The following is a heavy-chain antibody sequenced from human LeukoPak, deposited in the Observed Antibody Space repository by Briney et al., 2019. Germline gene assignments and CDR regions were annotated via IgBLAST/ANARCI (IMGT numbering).Heavy chain of an antibody. V-gene: IGHV4-4*07. CDR1: GDSIGSYY. Sequence: SETLSLTCTVSGDSIGSYYWSWIRQSAGKGLEWIGRMYTSGTTDYNPSLKSRVTISVDKSKNQFSLKLSSVTAADTAVYYCARDDYYGSGSPFDYWGQGTLVTVSS. CDR3: ARDDYYGSGSPFDY. J-gene: IGHJ4*02. D-gene: IGHD3-10*01. CDR2: MYTSGTT.